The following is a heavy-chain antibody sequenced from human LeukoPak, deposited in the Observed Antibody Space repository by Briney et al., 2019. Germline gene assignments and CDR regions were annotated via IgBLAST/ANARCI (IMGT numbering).Heavy chain of an antibody. D-gene: IGHD5-18*01. CDR3: ARSAPSLWIDAFDI. CDR1: GGSFSGYY. V-gene: IGHV4-34*01. Sequence: SETLSLXCAVYGGSFSGYYWSWIRQPPGKGLEWIGEINHSGSTNYNPSLKSRVTISVDTSKNQFSLKLSSVTAADTAVYYCARSAPSLWIDAFDIWGQGTMVTVSS. CDR2: INHSGST. J-gene: IGHJ3*02.